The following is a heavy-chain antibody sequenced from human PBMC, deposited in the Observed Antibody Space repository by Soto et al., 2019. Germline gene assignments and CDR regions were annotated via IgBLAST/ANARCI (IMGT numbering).Heavy chain of an antibody. CDR1: GYSFTSYW. J-gene: IGHJ6*02. V-gene: IGHV5-10-1*01. Sequence: PGESLKISCKGSGYSFTSYWISWVRQMPGKGLEWMGRIDPSDSYTNYSPSFQGHVTISADKSISTAYLQWSSLKASDTAMYYCARSSLKSYCSRTSCHTLFSRPVDLWGQGTTVTVSS. CDR3: ARSSLKSYCSRTSCHTLFSRPVDL. D-gene: IGHD2-2*01. CDR2: IDPSDSYT.